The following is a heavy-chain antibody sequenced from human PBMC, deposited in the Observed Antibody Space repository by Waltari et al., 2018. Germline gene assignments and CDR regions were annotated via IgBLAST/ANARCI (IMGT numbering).Heavy chain of an antibody. CDR2: IRSKAYGGTT. Sequence: EVQLVESGGGLVQQGRSLRLSCTASGFPFGDYAMSWFRQAPGKGLEWVGFIRSKAYGGTTEYAASVKGRFTISRDDSKSIAYLQMNSLKTEDTAVYYCTRVRGSVAGNECDYWGQGTLVTVSS. CDR3: TRVRGSVAGNECDY. D-gene: IGHD6-19*01. V-gene: IGHV3-49*03. CDR1: GFPFGDYA. J-gene: IGHJ4*02.